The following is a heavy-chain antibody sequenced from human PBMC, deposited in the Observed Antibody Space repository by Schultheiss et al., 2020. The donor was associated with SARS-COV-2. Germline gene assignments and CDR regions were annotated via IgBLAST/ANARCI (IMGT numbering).Heavy chain of an antibody. CDR3: AKGPGSSTSQRYFDY. J-gene: IGHJ4*02. CDR2: ISSSGSTI. Sequence: GGSLRLSCAASGFTFSSYEMNWVRQAPGKGLEWVSYISSSGSTIYYADSVKGRFTISRDNAKNSLYLQMNSLRAEDTALYYCAKGPGSSTSQRYFDYWGQGTLVTVSS. CDR1: GFTFSSYE. V-gene: IGHV3-48*03. D-gene: IGHD2-2*01.